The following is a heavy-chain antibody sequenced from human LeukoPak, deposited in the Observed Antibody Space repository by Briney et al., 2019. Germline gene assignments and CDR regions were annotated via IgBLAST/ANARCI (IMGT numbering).Heavy chain of an antibody. CDR1: GGSISSYY. J-gene: IGHJ4*02. CDR2: IHSSGST. CDR3: ARDPGDTDWYNFDF. V-gene: IGHV4-59*01. Sequence: ASETLSLTCTVSGGSISSYYWSWIRRLPGKGLENIGYIHSSGSTNYNPSYKSRVTVSLEMSKNQFSLSLSSVTAADTAVYYCARDPGDTDWYNFDFWGQGILVTVSS. D-gene: IGHD3-9*01.